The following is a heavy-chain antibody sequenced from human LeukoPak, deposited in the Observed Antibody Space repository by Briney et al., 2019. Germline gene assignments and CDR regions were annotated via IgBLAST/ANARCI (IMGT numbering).Heavy chain of an antibody. CDR2: ISSSSSYI. CDR3: ARDWVDGSGIPYYFDY. D-gene: IGHD3-10*01. J-gene: IGHJ4*02. V-gene: IGHV3-21*01. CDR1: GFTFSSYS. Sequence: GGSLRLSCAASGFTFSSYSMNWVRQAPGKGLEWVSSISSSSSYIYYADSVKGRFTISRDNAKNSLYLQMNSLRAEDTAVYCCARDWVDGSGIPYYFDYWGQGTLVTVSS.